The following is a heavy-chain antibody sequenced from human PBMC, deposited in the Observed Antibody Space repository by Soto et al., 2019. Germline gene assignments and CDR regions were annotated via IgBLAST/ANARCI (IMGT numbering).Heavy chain of an antibody. D-gene: IGHD1-7*01. CDR1: GGSISSGGYY. J-gene: IGHJ6*02. V-gene: IGHV4-31*03. CDR3: ARVPPPAGTTLGGMDV. CDR2: IYYSGST. Sequence: QVQLQESGPGLVKPSQTLSLTCTVSGGSISSGGYYWSWIRQHPGKGLEWIGYIYYSGSTYYNPSLKSRVTRSVDTSKNQFSLKLSSVTAADTAVYYCARVPPPAGTTLGGMDVWGQGTTVTVSS.